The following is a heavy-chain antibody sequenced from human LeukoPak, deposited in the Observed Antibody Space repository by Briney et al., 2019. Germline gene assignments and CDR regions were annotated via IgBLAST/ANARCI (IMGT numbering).Heavy chain of an antibody. D-gene: IGHD3-22*01. Sequence: ASVKVSCKASGYTFTDYYMHWVRQAPGQGLECMGWINPNSGGTNYAQKFQGRVTMTRDTSISTAYMELSRLRSDDTAVYYCARWDYYDSSDYFVDYWGQGTLVTVSS. CDR1: GYTFTDYY. CDR2: INPNSGGT. V-gene: IGHV1-2*02. CDR3: ARWDYYDSSDYFVDY. J-gene: IGHJ4*02.